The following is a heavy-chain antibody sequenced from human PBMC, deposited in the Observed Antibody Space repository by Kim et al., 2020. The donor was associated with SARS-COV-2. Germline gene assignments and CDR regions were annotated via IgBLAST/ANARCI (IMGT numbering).Heavy chain of an antibody. J-gene: IGHJ5*02. V-gene: IGHV4-38-2*02. CDR3: ARVIAAAGYHWFDP. CDR1: GYSISSGYY. Sequence: SETLSLTCTVSGYSISSGYYWGWIRQPPGKGLEWIGSIYHSGSTYYNPSLKSRVTISVDTSKNQFSLKLSSVTAADTAVYYCARVIAAAGYHWFDPWGQGTLVTASS. CDR2: IYHSGST. D-gene: IGHD6-13*01.